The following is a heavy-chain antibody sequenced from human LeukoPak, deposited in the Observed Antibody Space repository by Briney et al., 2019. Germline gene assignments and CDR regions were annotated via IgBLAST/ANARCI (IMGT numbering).Heavy chain of an antibody. J-gene: IGHJ4*02. V-gene: IGHV3-53*01. Sequence: PSETLSLTCTVSGGSISSSSNYMIWVRQAPGKGLEWVSVIYNAGSTFYADPVRGRFTISRDNAKNTLYLQMNSLRVEDTAVYFCARGTWDYWGQGTLVTVSS. CDR3: ARGTWDY. CDR1: GGSISSSSNY. CDR2: IYNAGST.